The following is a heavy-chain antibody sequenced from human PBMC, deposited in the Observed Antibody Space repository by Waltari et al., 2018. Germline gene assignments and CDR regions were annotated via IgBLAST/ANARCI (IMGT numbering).Heavy chain of an antibody. J-gene: IGHJ4*02. CDR1: GFTFSSYT. Sequence: EVQLVGSGGGLVKPGGSLRLSCAASGFTFSSYTMNWVRQAPGKGLEWVSSISRGSRYIVYADSVKGRFTISRDNAKNSLYLQMNSLRVEDTAVYYCAREWGVMVGTAGYYFDYWGQGSLVTVSS. V-gene: IGHV3-21*01. CDR3: AREWGVMVGTAGYYFDY. D-gene: IGHD3-9*01. CDR2: ISRGSRYI.